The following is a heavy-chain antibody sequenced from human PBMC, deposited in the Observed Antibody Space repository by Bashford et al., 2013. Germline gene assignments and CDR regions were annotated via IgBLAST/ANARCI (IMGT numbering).Heavy chain of an antibody. CDR3: ARDLWQWLALDY. V-gene: IGHV1-8*01. CDR2: MNPNSGNT. J-gene: IGHJ4*02. CDR1: GYTFTSYD. D-gene: IGHD6-19*01. Sequence: ASVKVSCKASGYTFTSYDINWVRQATGQGLEWMGWMNPNSGNTGYAQKFQGRVTMTRNTSISTAYMELSSLRSEDTAVYYCARDLWQWLALDYWGQGTLVTVSS.